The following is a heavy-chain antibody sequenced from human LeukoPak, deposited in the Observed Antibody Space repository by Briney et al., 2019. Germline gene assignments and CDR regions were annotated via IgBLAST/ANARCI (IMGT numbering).Heavy chain of an antibody. Sequence: AGGSLRLSCAASGFTFSSYAMHWVRQPPGKGLEWVAVISYDGSNKYYADSVKGRFTIYRDNSKNTLYLQMNSLRAEDTAVYYCARARRGYRNYYYYGMDVWGQGTTVTVSS. CDR1: GFTFSSYA. CDR3: ARARRGYRNYYYYGMDV. V-gene: IGHV3-30-3*01. D-gene: IGHD5-18*01. CDR2: ISYDGSNK. J-gene: IGHJ6*02.